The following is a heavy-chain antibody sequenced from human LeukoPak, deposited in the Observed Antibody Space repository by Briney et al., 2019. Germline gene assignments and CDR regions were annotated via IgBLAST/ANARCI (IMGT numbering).Heavy chain of an antibody. Sequence: PSQTLSLTCTVSGGSISSGGYYWSWIRQHPGKGLEWIGRIYTSGSTNYNPSLKSRVTMSADTSKNQFSLKLSSVTAADTAVYYCARGGYSSGYPYWGQGTLVTVSS. CDR2: IYTSGST. J-gene: IGHJ4*02. V-gene: IGHV4-61*02. CDR3: ARGGYSSGYPY. CDR1: GGSISSGGYY. D-gene: IGHD2-15*01.